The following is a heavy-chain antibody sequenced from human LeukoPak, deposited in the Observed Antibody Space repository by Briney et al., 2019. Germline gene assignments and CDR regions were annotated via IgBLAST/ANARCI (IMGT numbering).Heavy chain of an antibody. V-gene: IGHV3-23*01. J-gene: IGHJ4*02. CDR2: ISGSGGST. CDR1: GFTFSSYA. CDR3: AKAITMRSPYYFDY. D-gene: IGHD3-3*01. Sequence: PGGSLRLSCAASGFTFSSYAMSRVRQAPGKGLEWVSAISGSGGSTYYADSVKGRFTISRDNSKNTLYLQMNGLRAEDTAVYYCAKAITMRSPYYFDYWGQGTLVTVSS.